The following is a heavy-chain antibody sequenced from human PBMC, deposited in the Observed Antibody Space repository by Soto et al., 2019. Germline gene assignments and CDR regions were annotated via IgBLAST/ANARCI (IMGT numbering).Heavy chain of an antibody. CDR3: AKIRSTSWFRIDY. CDR1: GFTFSSYA. Sequence: EVQLLESGGGLVQPGGSLRLSCAPSGFTFSSYAMSWVRQAPGKGLEWVSALSGSGGSTYYADSVKGRFTISRDNSKNTLYLQMHSLRAEDTAVYYCAKIRSTSWFRIDYWGQGTLVTVSS. J-gene: IGHJ4*02. D-gene: IGHD6-13*01. CDR2: LSGSGGST. V-gene: IGHV3-23*01.